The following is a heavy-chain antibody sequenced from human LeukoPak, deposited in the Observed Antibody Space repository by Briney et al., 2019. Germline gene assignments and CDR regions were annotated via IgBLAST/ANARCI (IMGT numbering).Heavy chain of an antibody. J-gene: IGHJ4*02. CDR3: AREVGYRSSTSCPFDY. V-gene: IGHV1-69*05. Sequence: SVKVSCKASGGTFSSYAISWVRQAPGQGLEWMGGIIPIFGTANYAQKFQGRVTITTDESTSTAYMELSSLRSEDTAVYYCAREVGYRSSTSCPFDYWGQGTLVTVSS. CDR1: GGTFSSYA. D-gene: IGHD2-2*03. CDR2: IIPIFGTA.